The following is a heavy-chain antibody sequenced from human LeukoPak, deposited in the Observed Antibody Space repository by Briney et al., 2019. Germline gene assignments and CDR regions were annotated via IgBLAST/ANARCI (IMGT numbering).Heavy chain of an antibody. V-gene: IGHV3-30*03. CDR2: ISYDGSNK. Sequence: PGGSLRLSCAASGFTFSSYGMHWVRQAPGKGLEWVAVISYDGSNKYYADSVKGRFTISRDNSKNTLYLQMNSLRAEDTAVYYCATPWVPAAINGMDVWGQGTTVTVSS. CDR1: GFTFSSYG. J-gene: IGHJ6*02. D-gene: IGHD2-2*01. CDR3: ATPWVPAAINGMDV.